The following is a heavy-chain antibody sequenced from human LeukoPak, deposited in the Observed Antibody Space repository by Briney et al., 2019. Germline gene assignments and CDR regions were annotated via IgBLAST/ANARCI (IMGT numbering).Heavy chain of an antibody. CDR1: GGSISSSSYY. Sequence: TSETLSLTCAVSGGSISSSSYYWGWIRQPPGKGLEWIGSIYYSGYTYYNPSLKSRVTISVDTSKNQFSLKLSSVTAADTALYXXXXXXXYTSGWYRGWFDPWGQGSLVTVSS. J-gene: IGHJ5*02. D-gene: IGHD6-19*01. CDR2: IYYSGYT. CDR3: XXXXXYTSGWYRGWFDP. V-gene: IGHV4-39*01.